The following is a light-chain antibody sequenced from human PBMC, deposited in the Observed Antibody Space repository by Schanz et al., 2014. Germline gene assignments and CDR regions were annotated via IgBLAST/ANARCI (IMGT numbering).Light chain of an antibody. CDR2: WAS. CDR3: QQHYSTPRT. CDR1: QSVLYSSNNKNY. V-gene: IGKV4-1*01. Sequence: DIVMTQSPDSLAVSLGERVTINCKSSQSVLYSSNNKNYLAWYQHKPGQPPNLLIYWASTRESGVPDRFSGSGSGTDFTLTISSLQAEDVAVYYCQQHYSTPRTFGQGTKVEIK. J-gene: IGKJ1*01.